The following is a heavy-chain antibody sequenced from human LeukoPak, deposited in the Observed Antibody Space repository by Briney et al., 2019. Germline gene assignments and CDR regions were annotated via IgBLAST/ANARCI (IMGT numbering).Heavy chain of an antibody. J-gene: IGHJ6*02. V-gene: IGHV3-23*01. CDR3: ARDGIAVAGYYGMDV. Sequence: PGGSLRLSCAASGFTFSSYAMSWVRQAPGKGLEWVSAISGSGGSTYYADSVKGRFTISRDNAKNSPYLQMNSLRAEDTAVYYCARDGIAVAGYYGMDVWGQGTTVTVSS. D-gene: IGHD6-19*01. CDR2: ISGSGGST. CDR1: GFTFSSYA.